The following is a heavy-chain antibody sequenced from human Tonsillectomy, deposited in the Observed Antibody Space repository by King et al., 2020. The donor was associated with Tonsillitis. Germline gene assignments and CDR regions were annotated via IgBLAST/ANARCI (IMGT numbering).Heavy chain of an antibody. V-gene: IGHV3-43D*03. J-gene: IGHJ4*02. CDR3: VKSYDRSGYYCFDY. CDR1: GFTFDDYA. D-gene: IGHD3-22*01. Sequence: VQLVESGGVVVQPGGSPRLSCAASGFTFDDYAMHWVRQTPGKGLEWVSLITWDGSFTYYADSVKGRFTISRDNSKNSLYLQMNSLRAEDTALYYCVKSYDRSGYYCFDYWGQGTLVTVSS. CDR2: ITWDGSFT.